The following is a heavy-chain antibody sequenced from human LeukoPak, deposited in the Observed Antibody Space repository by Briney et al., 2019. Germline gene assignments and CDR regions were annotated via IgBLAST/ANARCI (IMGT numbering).Heavy chain of an antibody. Sequence: GGSLRLFCAASGFTVSSNHMSWVRQAPGKGLEWVSVIYSGGSTYSADSVTGRYTISRDNTKNTLYLHMNSLRAEDTAVYYCARGRGNLGYCSGGSCYKFDYWGQGTLVTVSS. J-gene: IGHJ4*02. CDR2: IYSGGST. CDR1: GFTVSSNH. D-gene: IGHD2-15*01. V-gene: IGHV3-66*01. CDR3: ARGRGNLGYCSGGSCYKFDY.